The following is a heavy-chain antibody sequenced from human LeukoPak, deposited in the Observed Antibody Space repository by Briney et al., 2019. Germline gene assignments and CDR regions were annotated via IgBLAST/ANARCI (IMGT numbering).Heavy chain of an antibody. CDR3: ARDNWPPPLGYCSGGSCLNWFDP. CDR1: GYTFTSYA. D-gene: IGHD2-15*01. V-gene: IGHV7-4-1*02. Sequence: ASVKVSCKASGYTFTSYAMNWVRQAPGQGLEWMGWINTNTGNPTYAQGFTGRFVFSLDTSVSTAYLQISSLKAEDTAVYYCARDNWPPPLGYCSGGSCLNWFDPWGQGTLVTVSS. CDR2: INTNTGNP. J-gene: IGHJ5*02.